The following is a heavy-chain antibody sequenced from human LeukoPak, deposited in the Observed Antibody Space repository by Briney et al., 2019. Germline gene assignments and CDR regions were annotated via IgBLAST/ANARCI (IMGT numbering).Heavy chain of an antibody. D-gene: IGHD2-2*01. CDR2: ISGSGGST. J-gene: IGHJ5*02. V-gene: IGHV3-23*01. Sequence: SCKASGGTFSSYAMSWVRQAPGKGLEWVSAISGSGGSTYYADSVKGRFTISRDNSKNTLYLQMNSLRAEDTAVYYCAKAGIVVVPAATYWFDPWGQGTLATVSS. CDR1: GGTFSSYA. CDR3: AKAGIVVVPAATYWFDP.